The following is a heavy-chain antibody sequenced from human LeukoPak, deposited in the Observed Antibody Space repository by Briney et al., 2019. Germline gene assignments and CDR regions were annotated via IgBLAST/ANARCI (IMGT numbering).Heavy chain of an antibody. V-gene: IGHV1-2*06. CDR1: GGTFSSYA. D-gene: IGHD3-3*01. J-gene: IGHJ6*02. Sequence: GASVKVSCKASGGTFSSYAISWVRQAPGQGLEWMGRINPNSGGTNYAQKFQGRVTMTRDTSISTAYMELSRLRSDDTAVYYCARPPDYDFYGMDVWGQGTTVTVSS. CDR2: INPNSGGT. CDR3: ARPPDYDFYGMDV.